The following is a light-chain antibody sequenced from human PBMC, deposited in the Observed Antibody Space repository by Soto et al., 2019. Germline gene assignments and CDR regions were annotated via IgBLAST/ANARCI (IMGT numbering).Light chain of an antibody. CDR1: SSDVGGHNY. Sequence: LTQPASVSGSPGQSITISCTGTSSDVGGHNYVSWYQQHPGKAPKVMIYEVSNRPSGVSNRFSGSKSGNTASLTISGLQAEDEADYYCSAYTSSSTFYVFGTGTKATVL. CDR2: EVS. V-gene: IGLV2-14*01. J-gene: IGLJ1*01. CDR3: SAYTSSSTFYV.